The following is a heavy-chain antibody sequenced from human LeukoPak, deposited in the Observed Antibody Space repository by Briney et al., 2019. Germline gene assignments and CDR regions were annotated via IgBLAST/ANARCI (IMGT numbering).Heavy chain of an antibody. CDR1: GFSFDDYA. Sequence: GGSLRLSCAASGFSFDDYAMSWVRQAPGKGLEWVSCIDASGVNTYYADSVKGRFTISRDNSRNTLYLQMNNLRAEDTAVYYCAKGSGSGWYGWFDPWGQGTLVTVSS. V-gene: IGHV3-23*01. D-gene: IGHD6-19*01. J-gene: IGHJ5*02. CDR3: AKGSGSGWYGWFDP. CDR2: IDASGVNT.